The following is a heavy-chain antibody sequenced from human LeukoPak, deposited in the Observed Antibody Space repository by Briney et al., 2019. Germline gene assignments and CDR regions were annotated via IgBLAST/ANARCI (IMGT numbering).Heavy chain of an antibody. V-gene: IGHV3-23*01. CDR2: ISGSGGST. D-gene: IGHD2-2*01. CDR1: GLIFSSHA. J-gene: IGHJ5*02. Sequence: PGGSLRLSCAASGLIFSSHAMSWVRQAPGKGLECVSSISGSGGSTYYADSVTGRFTISRDNSKNTLYLQMNSLRAEDTALYCCAKDVPFCTSTDCYRWFDPWGQGTLVTVSS. CDR3: AKDVPFCTSTDCYRWFDP.